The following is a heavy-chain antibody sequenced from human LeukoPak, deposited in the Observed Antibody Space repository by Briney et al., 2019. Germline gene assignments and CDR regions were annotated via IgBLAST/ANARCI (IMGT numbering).Heavy chain of an antibody. CDR3: AAPTEYSSSSGSYYYYGMDV. J-gene: IGHJ6*02. V-gene: IGHV1-58*02. D-gene: IGHD6-6*01. CDR2: IVVGSGNT. CDR1: GFTFTSSA. Sequence: SVKVSCKACGFTFTSSAMQWVRQARGQRLEWIGWIVVGSGNTNYAQKFQERVTITRDMSTSTAYMELSSLRSEDTAVYYCAAPTEYSSSSGSYYYYGMDVWGQGTTVTVSS.